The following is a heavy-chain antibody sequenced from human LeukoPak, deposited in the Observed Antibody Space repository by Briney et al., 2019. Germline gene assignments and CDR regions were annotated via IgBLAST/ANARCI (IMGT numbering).Heavy chain of an antibody. D-gene: IGHD3-22*01. CDR3: ARGLWVDYYDSSGYYGGDY. Sequence: GASVKVSCTASGYTFTSYDINWVRQATGQGLEWMGWMNPNSGNTGYAQKFQGRVTMTRNTSISTAYMELSSLRSEDTAVYYCARGLWVDYYDSSGYYGGDYWGQGTLVTVSS. J-gene: IGHJ4*02. V-gene: IGHV1-8*01. CDR2: MNPNSGNT. CDR1: GYTFTSYD.